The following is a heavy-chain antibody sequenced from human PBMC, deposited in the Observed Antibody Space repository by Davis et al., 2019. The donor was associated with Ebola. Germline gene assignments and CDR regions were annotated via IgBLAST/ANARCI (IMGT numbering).Heavy chain of an antibody. CDR3: AKEGGSARRYYYYYGMDV. D-gene: IGHD5-12*01. Sequence: AASVKVSCKASGYTFTGYYMHWVRQAPGQGLEWMGWINPNSGGTNYAQKFQGWVTMTRDTSISTAYMELSRLRAEDTALYYCAKEGGSARRYYYYYGMDVWGQGTTVTVSS. CDR2: INPNSGGT. V-gene: IGHV1-2*04. CDR1: GYTFTGYY. J-gene: IGHJ6*02.